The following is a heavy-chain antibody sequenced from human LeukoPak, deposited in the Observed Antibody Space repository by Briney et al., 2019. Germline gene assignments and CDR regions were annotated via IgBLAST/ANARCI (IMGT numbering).Heavy chain of an antibody. V-gene: IGHV1-2*02. J-gene: IGHJ6*03. CDR2: INPNSGGT. Sequence: ASVKVSCKASGYTFTGYYIHWVRQAPGQGLEWMGWINPNSGGTNYAQKFQGRVTMTRDTSISTAYMELSRLRSDDTAVYYCARERPNYYGSGYYYYMDVWGKGTTVTVSS. D-gene: IGHD3-10*01. CDR1: GYTFTGYY. CDR3: ARERPNYYGSGYYYYMDV.